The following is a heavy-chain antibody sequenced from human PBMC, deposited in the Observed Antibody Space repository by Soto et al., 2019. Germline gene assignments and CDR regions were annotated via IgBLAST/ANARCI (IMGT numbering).Heavy chain of an antibody. Sequence: GESLKISCQASGYSFTTFWITWVRQMPGKGLEWMGTVDPRDSYAKHSPSFQGHVSISADKSTSTAYLQWSSLKASDTAIYYCGRQYCTTTTCDGWFDPWGQGTLVTVSS. CDR1: GYSFTTFW. CDR3: GRQYCTTTTCDGWFDP. D-gene: IGHD2-8*01. V-gene: IGHV5-10-1*01. J-gene: IGHJ5*02. CDR2: VDPRDSYA.